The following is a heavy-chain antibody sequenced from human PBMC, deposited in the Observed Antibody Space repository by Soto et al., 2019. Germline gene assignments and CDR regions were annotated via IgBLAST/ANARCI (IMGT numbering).Heavy chain of an antibody. V-gene: IGHV1-2*02. Sequence: QVQLVQSGAEVKKPGASVTVSCKASGYPFNGYYIHWVRQAPGQGPEWMGWVSLKTGETHYIQKFQGRVTMTPETATSTAYMELSGLRYDDTAVYYCARRPMWRQVAQDYGMDVWGRGTTVTVS. J-gene: IGHJ6*02. D-gene: IGHD2-15*01. CDR1: GYPFNGYY. CDR2: VSLKTGET. CDR3: ARRPMWRQVAQDYGMDV.